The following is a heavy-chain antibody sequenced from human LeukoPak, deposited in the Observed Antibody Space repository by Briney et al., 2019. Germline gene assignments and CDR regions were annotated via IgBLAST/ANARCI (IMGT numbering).Heavy chain of an antibody. Sequence: GGSLRLSCAASGFTFSDYYMSWIRQAPGKGLEWVSYISSSGSTIYYADSVKDRFTISRDNAKNSLYLQMNSLRAEDTAVYYCARTRHCSSTSCHFDYWGQGTLVTVSS. CDR3: ARTRHCSSTSCHFDY. D-gene: IGHD2-2*01. CDR2: ISSSGSTI. J-gene: IGHJ4*02. V-gene: IGHV3-11*04. CDR1: GFTFSDYY.